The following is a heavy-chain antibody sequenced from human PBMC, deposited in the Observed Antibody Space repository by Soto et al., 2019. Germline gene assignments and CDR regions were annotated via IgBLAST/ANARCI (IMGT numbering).Heavy chain of an antibody. CDR3: AKDGTYYYGSGSYPDY. CDR1: GFTFSSYG. D-gene: IGHD3-10*01. J-gene: IGHJ4*02. Sequence: QVQLVESGGGVVQPGRSLRLSCAASGFTFSSYGMHWVRQAPGKGLEWVAVISYDGSNKYYADSVKGRFTISRDNSKNTLYLQMHSLRAEDTAVYYCAKDGTYYYGSGSYPDYWGQGTLVTVSS. CDR2: ISYDGSNK. V-gene: IGHV3-30*18.